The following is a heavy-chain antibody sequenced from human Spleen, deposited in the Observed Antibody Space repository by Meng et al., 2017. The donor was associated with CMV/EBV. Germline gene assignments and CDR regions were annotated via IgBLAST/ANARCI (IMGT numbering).Heavy chain of an antibody. D-gene: IGHD1-26*01. J-gene: IGHJ4*02. CDR1: GYTFSDYY. V-gene: IGHV1-2*02. Sequence: CKASGYTFSDYYMHWVRQAPGQGLEWMGWINPNSGGTNYAQKFQGRVTLTRDTSINTAYMDLNRLRSDDTAFYYCARVPTSGNYRKDYWGQGALVTVSS. CDR3: ARVPTSGNYRKDY. CDR2: INPNSGGT.